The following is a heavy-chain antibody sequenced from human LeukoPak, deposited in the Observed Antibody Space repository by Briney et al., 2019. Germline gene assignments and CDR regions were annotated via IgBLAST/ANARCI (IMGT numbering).Heavy chain of an antibody. CDR1: GFTVSSNY. V-gene: IGHV3-66*01. CDR3: ARDAGGAWPFDY. CDR2: IYSGGST. Sequence: QPGGSLRLSCVVSGFTVSSNYMSWFRQAPGKGLEWVSVIYSGGSTYYADSVKGRFTISRDNSKNTLSLEMNSLRADDTATYYCARDAGGAWPFDYWGQGTRVIVSS. D-gene: IGHD4-17*01. J-gene: IGHJ4*02.